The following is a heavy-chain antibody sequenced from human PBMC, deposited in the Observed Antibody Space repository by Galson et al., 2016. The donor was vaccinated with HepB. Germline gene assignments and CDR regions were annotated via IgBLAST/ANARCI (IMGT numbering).Heavy chain of an antibody. CDR1: GFTFDDYT. CDR3: GKDWGSLWESSGKGMDG. D-gene: IGHD3-10*01. CDR2: ISWDGRSP. Sequence: SLRLSCAASGFTFDDYTMHWVRRAPGKGLEWLALISWDGRSPDYADSVRGRFTISRDNRQNILYLQMNSLTTEDTALYYCGKDWGSLWESSGKGMDGWGQGTTVIVSS. J-gene: IGHJ6*02. V-gene: IGHV3-43*01.